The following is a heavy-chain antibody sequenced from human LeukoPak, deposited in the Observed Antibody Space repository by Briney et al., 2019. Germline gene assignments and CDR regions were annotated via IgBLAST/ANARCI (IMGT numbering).Heavy chain of an antibody. CDR1: GGSISSYY. V-gene: IGHV4-59*01. D-gene: IGHD5-12*01. CDR3: ARGVATVPVAS. CDR2: ISYIGIT. J-gene: IGHJ4*02. Sequence: PSETLSLTCTVSGGSISSYYWSWIRQPPGKGLEWIGYISYIGITNYNPSLESRVTISVDTSKNQFSPKLSSVTAADTAVYYCARGVATVPVASWSQGSLATVSS.